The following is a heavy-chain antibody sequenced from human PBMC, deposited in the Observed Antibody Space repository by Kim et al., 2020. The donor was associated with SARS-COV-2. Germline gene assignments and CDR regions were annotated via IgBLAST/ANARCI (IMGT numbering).Heavy chain of an antibody. J-gene: IGHJ3*02. D-gene: IGHD3-22*01. V-gene: IGHV3-74*01. Sequence: DSEEGRFTISRDNAKNTLYLEMNSLRAEDTAVYYCARRYYYDSSGYYAFDIWGQGTMVTVSS. CDR3: ARRYYYDSSGYYAFDI.